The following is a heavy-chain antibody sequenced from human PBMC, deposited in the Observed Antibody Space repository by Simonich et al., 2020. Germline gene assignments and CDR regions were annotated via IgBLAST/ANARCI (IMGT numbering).Heavy chain of an antibody. J-gene: IGHJ6*02. V-gene: IGHV1-2*06. CDR2: INPNSGGT. CDR1: GYTFTGYY. D-gene: IGHD3-10*01. Sequence: GADVKKPGASVKVSCKASGYTFTGYYMHWVRQAPGQGLEWMGRINPNSGGTNYAQKFQGRVTMTRDTSISTAYMELSRLRSDDTAVYYCARVPGIYYYYGMDVWGQGTTVTVSS. CDR3: ARVPGIYYYYGMDV.